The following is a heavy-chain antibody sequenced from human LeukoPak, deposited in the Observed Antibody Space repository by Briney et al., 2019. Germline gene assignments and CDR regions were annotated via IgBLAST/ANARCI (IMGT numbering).Heavy chain of an antibody. CDR3: ARGHFYRSVTDL. CDR1: EYTFTGYY. CDR2: INPNSGGT. Sequence: ASVKVSCKASEYTFTGYYIHWERQAPGQGLEWMGWINPNSGGTNYAQKFEDRVTMTRDTAISTAYMELSRLRSDDSAVYYCARGHFYRSVTDLWGQGTLVTVSS. V-gene: IGHV1-2*02. J-gene: IGHJ5*02. D-gene: IGHD6-25*01.